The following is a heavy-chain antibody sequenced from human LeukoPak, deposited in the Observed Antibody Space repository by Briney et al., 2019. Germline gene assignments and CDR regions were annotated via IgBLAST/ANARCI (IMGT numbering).Heavy chain of an antibody. CDR3: ARVVIGVVLNYYYYYMDV. V-gene: IGHV3-48*01. D-gene: IGHD2/OR15-2a*01. CDR2: ISSSSSTI. CDR1: GFTFSSYS. Sequence: GGSLRLSCAASGFTFSSYSMNWVRQAPGKGLEWVSYISSSSSTIYYADSVKGRFTVSRDNAKNSLYLQMNSLRAEDTAVYYCARVVIGVVLNYYYYYMDVWGKGTTVTVSS. J-gene: IGHJ6*03.